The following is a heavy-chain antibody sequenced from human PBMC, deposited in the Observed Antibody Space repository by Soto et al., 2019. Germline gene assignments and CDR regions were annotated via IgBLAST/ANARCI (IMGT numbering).Heavy chain of an antibody. Sequence: SETLSLTCAVYGGSFSGYYWSWIRQPPGKGLEWIGEINHSGSTNSNPSLKSRVTISVDTSKNQFSLKLSSVTAADTAVYYCARALGGSRWHGYFDYWGKGNLVTVSS. CDR1: GGSFSGYY. CDR3: ARALGGSRWHGYFDY. J-gene: IGHJ4*02. D-gene: IGHD2-15*01. V-gene: IGHV4-34*01. CDR2: INHSGST.